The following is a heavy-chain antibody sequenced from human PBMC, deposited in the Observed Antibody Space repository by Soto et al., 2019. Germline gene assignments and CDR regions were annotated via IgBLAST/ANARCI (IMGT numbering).Heavy chain of an antibody. J-gene: IGHJ4*02. V-gene: IGHV4-59*01. CDR1: DGSISNFY. D-gene: IGHD3-22*01. Sequence: SETLSLTCTVSDGSISNFYWSWIRQPPGKGLEWIGYISSSGNTNYNRSLKSRVPISVDTSKNQFSLNLTAVTAADTAVYYCARAPMVLTRSYFDSWGQGTPVTVSS. CDR3: ARAPMVLTRSYFDS. CDR2: ISSSGNT.